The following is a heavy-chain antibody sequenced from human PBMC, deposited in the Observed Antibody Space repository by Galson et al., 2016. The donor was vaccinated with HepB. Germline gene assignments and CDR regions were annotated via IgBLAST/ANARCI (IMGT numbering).Heavy chain of an antibody. D-gene: IGHD5/OR15-5a*01. CDR3: AREYQYENTGFVYERPFDS. CDR1: GFIVNKFY. J-gene: IGHJ4*02. CDR2: MYSDGSR. Sequence: SLRLSCAASGFIVNKFYMAWFRQAPGKGLEWVATMYSDGSRHHAASVRGRFTLSRDDPKNTVYLQMSRRRVEDTAAYYCAREYQYENTGFVYERPFDSWGQGTLVTVSS. V-gene: IGHV3-53*01.